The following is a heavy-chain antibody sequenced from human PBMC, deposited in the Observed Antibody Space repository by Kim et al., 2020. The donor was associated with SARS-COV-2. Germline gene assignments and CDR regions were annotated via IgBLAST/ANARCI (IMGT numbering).Heavy chain of an antibody. J-gene: IGHJ4*02. CDR1: GFTFSTSN. CDR3: STGGVGY. D-gene: IGHD2-8*02. V-gene: IGHV3-48*01. Sequence: GGSLRLSCAASGFTFSTSNMNWVRRAPGKGLEWVSYIITSSGTIYYADSVKGRFTVSRDNAKNSLYLQMNSLRAEDPAVYHCSTGGVGYWGQGTLVTV. CDR2: IITSSGTI.